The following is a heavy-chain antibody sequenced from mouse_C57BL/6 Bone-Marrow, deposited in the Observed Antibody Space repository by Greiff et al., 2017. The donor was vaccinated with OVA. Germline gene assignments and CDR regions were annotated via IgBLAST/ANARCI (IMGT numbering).Heavy chain of an antibody. CDR1: GFTFSDYG. V-gene: IGHV5-17*01. Sequence: EVNVVESGGGLVKPGGSLKLSCAASGFTFSDYGMHWVRQAPEKGLEWVAYISSGSSTIYYADTVKGRFTISRDNAKNTLFLQMTSLRSEDTAMYYCARDYYYGSSSYYFDYWGQGTTLTVSS. J-gene: IGHJ2*01. CDR3: ARDYYYGSSSYYFDY. D-gene: IGHD1-1*01. CDR2: ISSGSSTI.